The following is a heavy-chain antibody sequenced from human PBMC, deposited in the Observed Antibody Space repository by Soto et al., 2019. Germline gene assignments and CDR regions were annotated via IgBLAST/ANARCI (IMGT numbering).Heavy chain of an antibody. Sequence: VSVKVYCNASGYTFSSYGISLVRQAPGQGLEWMGWISAYNGNTNYAQKLQGRVTMTTDTSTSTAYMELRSLRSDDTAVYYCARLKGSYYLGPLDYWGQGTLVTVSS. CDR2: ISAYNGNT. V-gene: IGHV1-18*01. D-gene: IGHD1-26*01. CDR3: ARLKGSYYLGPLDY. CDR1: GYTFSSYG. J-gene: IGHJ4*02.